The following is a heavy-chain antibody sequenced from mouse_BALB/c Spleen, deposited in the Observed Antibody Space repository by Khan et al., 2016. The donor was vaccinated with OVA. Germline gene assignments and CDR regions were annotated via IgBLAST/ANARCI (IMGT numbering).Heavy chain of an antibody. CDR2: ISYSGNT. V-gene: IGHV3-2*02. J-gene: IGHJ2*01. CDR1: GYSITSDYA. Sequence: EVQLQESGPGLVKPSQSLSLTCTVTGYSITSDYAWNWIRQFPGNKLEWMGYISYSGNTKYNPSLKSRISITRDTSKNQLFLHLNSLTIEDTATSYCSRIYGGDFDYWGQGTTLTVSS. D-gene: IGHD1-1*01. CDR3: SRIYGGDFDY.